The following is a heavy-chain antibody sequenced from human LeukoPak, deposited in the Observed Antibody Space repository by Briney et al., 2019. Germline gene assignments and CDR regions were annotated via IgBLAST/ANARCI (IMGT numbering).Heavy chain of an antibody. J-gene: IGHJ6*02. CDR2: ISSSSSYI. CDR1: GFTFSSYS. CDR3: AREAVHGSTSCYFCDYYYGMDV. Sequence: PGGSLRLSCAASGFTFSSYSMNWVRQAPGKGLEWVSSISSSSSYIYYADSVKGRFIISRDNAKNSLYLQMNSLRAEDTAVYYCAREAVHGSTSCYFCDYYYGMDVWGQGTTVTVSS. V-gene: IGHV3-21*01. D-gene: IGHD2-2*01.